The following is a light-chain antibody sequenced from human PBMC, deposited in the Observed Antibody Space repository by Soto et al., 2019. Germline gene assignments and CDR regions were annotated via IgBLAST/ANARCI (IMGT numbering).Light chain of an antibody. V-gene: IGLV2-8*01. J-gene: IGLJ1*01. CDR2: EVS. CDR1: SSDVGGYNY. CDR3: SSYAGSNNYV. Sequence: QSALTQPPSASGSPGQSVTISCTGTSSDVGGYNYISWYQQHPGKATKLMIYEVSKRPSGVPDLFSGSKSGNTASLTVSGLQAEDEADYYCSSYAGSNNYVFGTGTKLTVL.